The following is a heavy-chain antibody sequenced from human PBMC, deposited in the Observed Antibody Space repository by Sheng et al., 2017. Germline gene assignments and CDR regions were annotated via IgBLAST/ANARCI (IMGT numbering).Heavy chain of an antibody. V-gene: IGHV1-69*01. CDR1: RHLQQLC. D-gene: IGHD3-10*01. CDR2: IIPIFGTA. J-gene: IGHJ4*02. Sequence: QVQLVQSGAEVKKPWVLGEGLLQGFWRHLQQLCYQLGATGPLDKGLSGWEGIIPIFGTANYAQKFQGRVTITADESTSTAYMELSSLRSEDTAVYYCASLITMVRGVRGYYFDYWGQGTLVTVSS. CDR3: ASLITMVRGVRGYYFDY.